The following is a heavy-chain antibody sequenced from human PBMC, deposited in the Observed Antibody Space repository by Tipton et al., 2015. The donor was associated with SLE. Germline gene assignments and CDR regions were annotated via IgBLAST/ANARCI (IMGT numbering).Heavy chain of an antibody. J-gene: IGHJ3*02. CDR1: GGSLSGYY. Sequence: TLSLTCSVYGGSLSGYYWSWIRQAPGKGLEFIGEIMHSGSTTYNPSLNSRATLLIDTSKNQFSLNLNYVTAADTAVYYCARDGDAIVGTTGAFDIWGQGTMVTVS. D-gene: IGHD1-14*01. CDR2: IMHSGST. CDR3: ARDGDAIVGTTGAFDI. V-gene: IGHV4-34*12.